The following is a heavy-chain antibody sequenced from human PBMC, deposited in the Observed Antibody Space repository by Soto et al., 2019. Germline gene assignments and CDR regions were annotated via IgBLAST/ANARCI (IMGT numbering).Heavy chain of an antibody. Sequence: PGGSLRLSCAASGFTFSSYAMHWVRQAPGKGLEWVAVISHDGSNKYYADSVKGRFTISRDNSKNTLYLQMNSLRAEDTAVYYCAKDFDFWSGYPGYWGQGTLVTVSS. V-gene: IGHV3-30-3*01. D-gene: IGHD3-3*01. CDR2: ISHDGSNK. CDR3: AKDFDFWSGYPGY. CDR1: GFTFSSYA. J-gene: IGHJ4*02.